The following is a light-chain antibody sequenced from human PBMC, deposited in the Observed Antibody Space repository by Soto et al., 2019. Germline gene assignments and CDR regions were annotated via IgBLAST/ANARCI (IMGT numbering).Light chain of an antibody. J-gene: IGLJ2*01. Sequence: QLVLTQPPSVSGAPGQRVTISCTGSSSNIGAGYDVHWYQQLPGTAPKLLIYGNSNRPSGVPDRFSGSKSGTSASLAITGLQAEDEADYYCQSYDSSFRVVFGGGTKVTVL. V-gene: IGLV1-40*01. CDR2: GNS. CDR1: SSNIGAGYD. CDR3: QSYDSSFRVV.